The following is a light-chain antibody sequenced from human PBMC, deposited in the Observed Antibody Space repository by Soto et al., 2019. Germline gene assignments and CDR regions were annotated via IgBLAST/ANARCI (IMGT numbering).Light chain of an antibody. Sequence: AIRMTQSPSSLSASTGDRVTITCRASQGISSYLACSQQKPGNAPKLLIYAASTLQSGVPSRFSGSGSGTDFTLSISCLQSEDFGAAYCLQYYSYPPSTFGQGTRLEIK. CDR3: LQYYSYPPST. CDR2: AAS. CDR1: QGISSY. J-gene: IGKJ5*01. V-gene: IGKV1-8*01.